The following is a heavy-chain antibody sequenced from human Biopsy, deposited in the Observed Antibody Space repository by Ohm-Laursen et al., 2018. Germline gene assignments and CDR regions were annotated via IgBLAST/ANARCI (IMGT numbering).Heavy chain of an antibody. V-gene: IGHV1-8*01. CDR2: VNPISGNT. J-gene: IGHJ6*02. CDR1: GYTFTSYD. CDR3: ARAIRNQLLPDV. Sequence: GASVTASYNASGYTFTSYDVTWVRQATGQGLECMGWVNPISGNTGYAQKFRGRVTMTGDISPSTAYLDLYSLTSEDTATYFCARAIRNQLLPDVWGQGTTVTVSS. D-gene: IGHD2-2*01.